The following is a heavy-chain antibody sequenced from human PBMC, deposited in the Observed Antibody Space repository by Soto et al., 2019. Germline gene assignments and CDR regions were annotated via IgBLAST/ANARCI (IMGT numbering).Heavy chain of an antibody. Sequence: EVQLVESGGGLVQPGRSLRLSCAASGFTFDDYGMHWVRRVPGKGLEWVSSISWNSNIIGYVDSVKGRFTISRDNAKNSLYLQMNSLRPEDTALYYCAKGGPDGFCSGGRCYFEYWGQGTLVTVSS. V-gene: IGHV3-9*01. D-gene: IGHD2-15*01. CDR3: AKGGPDGFCSGGRCYFEY. CDR1: GFTFDDYG. CDR2: ISWNSNII. J-gene: IGHJ4*02.